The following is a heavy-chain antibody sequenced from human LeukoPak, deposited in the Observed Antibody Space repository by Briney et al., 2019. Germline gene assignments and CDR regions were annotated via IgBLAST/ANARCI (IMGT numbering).Heavy chain of an antibody. D-gene: IGHD2-15*01. J-gene: IGHJ3*02. CDR2: IFYSGRT. CDR3: ARDIGPYCSGGSCYSWGAFDI. CDR1: GRSISSYY. Sequence: SETLSLTFTVSGRSISSYYWSWIRQHPGKWMEWVGYIFYSGRTNYNPSLKSRVTISVDTSKNQFSLKLSSVTAADTAVYYCARDIGPYCSGGSCYSWGAFDIWGQGTMVTVSS. V-gene: IGHV4-59*01.